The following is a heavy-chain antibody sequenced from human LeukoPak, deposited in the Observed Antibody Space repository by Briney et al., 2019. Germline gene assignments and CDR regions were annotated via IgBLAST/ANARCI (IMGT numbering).Heavy chain of an antibody. CDR3: ARDLLDRGDYAY. J-gene: IGHJ4*02. CDR2: IIQDGSEK. CDR1: GFRLSDYW. D-gene: IGHD4-17*01. Sequence: GGSLRLSCAASGFRLSDYWMNWVRQAPGKGLEWVANIIQDGSEKYYVDSVKGRFTISRDNAKNSLYLQMNSLGVEDTAMYYCARDLLDRGDYAYWGQGTLVTVSS. V-gene: IGHV3-7*01.